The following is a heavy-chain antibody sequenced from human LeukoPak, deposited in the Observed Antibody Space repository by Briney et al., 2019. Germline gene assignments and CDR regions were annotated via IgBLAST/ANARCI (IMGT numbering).Heavy chain of an antibody. CDR1: GGSISSGGYY. V-gene: IGHV4-31*03. D-gene: IGHD1-26*01. Sequence: SETLSLTCTVSGGSISSGGYYWSWIRQHPGKGLEWIGYIYYSGSTYYNPSLKSRVTISVDTSKNQFSLKLSSVTAADTAVYYCARGLYSGSYPISYDWGQGTLVTVSS. CDR3: ARGLYSGSYPISYD. J-gene: IGHJ4*02. CDR2: IYYSGST.